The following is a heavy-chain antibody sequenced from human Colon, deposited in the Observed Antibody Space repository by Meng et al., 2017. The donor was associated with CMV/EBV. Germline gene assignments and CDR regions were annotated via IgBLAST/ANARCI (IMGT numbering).Heavy chain of an antibody. CDR1: SGSMSTYY. J-gene: IGHJ4*02. V-gene: IGHV4-59*01. CDR3: ARADCSSSPCLFDS. Sequence: GSLRLSCIVSSGSMSTYYWSWIRQPPGKGLEWIGYIYYSGSIFYNPSLKTRVIISVDSSKTPFSLNLSSVTAADTAVYYCARADCSSSPCLFDSWGQGTLVTVSS. D-gene: IGHD2-2*01. CDR2: IYYSGSI.